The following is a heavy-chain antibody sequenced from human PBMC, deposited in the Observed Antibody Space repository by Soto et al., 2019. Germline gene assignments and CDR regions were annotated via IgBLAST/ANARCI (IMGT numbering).Heavy chain of an antibody. CDR3: AIGGSGTYLLDY. CDR2: INSDGSST. V-gene: IGHV3-74*01. J-gene: IGHJ4*02. D-gene: IGHD3-10*01. Sequence: EVQLVESGGGLVQPGGSLRLSCAASGFTFSSHWLHWVRQAPGKGLVWVSRINSDGSSTNYADSVKGQFTISRDNAKNTVYLQVNSLRAEDTAVYYCAIGGSGTYLLDYWGQGTLVTVSS. CDR1: GFTFSSHW.